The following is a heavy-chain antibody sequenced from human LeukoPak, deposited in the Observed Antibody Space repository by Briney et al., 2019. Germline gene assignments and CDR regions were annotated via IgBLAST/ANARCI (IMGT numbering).Heavy chain of an antibody. J-gene: IGHJ6*03. V-gene: IGHV1-18*01. CDR2: ISAYNGNT. CDR1: GYTFTSYG. Sequence: ASVKVSCKASGYTFTSYGISWVRQAPGQGLEWMGWISAYNGNTNYAQKLQGRVTRTTDTSTSTAYMELRSLRSDDTAVYYCAREGYYGSGSYYNVLAYYMDVWGKGTTVTVSS. D-gene: IGHD3-10*01. CDR3: AREGYYGSGSYYNVLAYYMDV.